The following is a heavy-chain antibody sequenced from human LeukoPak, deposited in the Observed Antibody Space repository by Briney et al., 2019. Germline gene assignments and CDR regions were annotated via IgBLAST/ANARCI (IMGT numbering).Heavy chain of an antibody. CDR2: ISYDGSNK. Sequence: GGSLRLSCAASGFTFSSYAMHWVRQAPGKGLEWVAVISYDGSNKYYADSVKGRLTISRDNSKNTLYLQMNSLRAEDTAVYYCARAPWSGSSFIDYWGQGTLVTVSS. D-gene: IGHD6-6*01. V-gene: IGHV3-30*04. J-gene: IGHJ4*02. CDR3: ARAPWSGSSFIDY. CDR1: GFTFSSYA.